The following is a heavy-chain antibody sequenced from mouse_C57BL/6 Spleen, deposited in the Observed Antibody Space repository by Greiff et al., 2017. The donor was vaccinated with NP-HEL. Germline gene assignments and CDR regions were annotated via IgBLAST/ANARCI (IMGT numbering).Heavy chain of an antibody. CDR3: ARSVDGYFYNFDY. D-gene: IGHD2-3*01. CDR1: GYTFTSYW. V-gene: IGHV1-55*01. J-gene: IGHJ2*01. Sequence: QVQLQQPGAELVKPGASVKMSCKASGYTFTSYWITWVKQRPGQGLEWIGDIYPGSGSTNYTEKFTSKATLTVDTSYSTAYMQLSSLTSEDAAVYYCARSVDGYFYNFDYWGQGTTLTVSS. CDR2: IYPGSGST.